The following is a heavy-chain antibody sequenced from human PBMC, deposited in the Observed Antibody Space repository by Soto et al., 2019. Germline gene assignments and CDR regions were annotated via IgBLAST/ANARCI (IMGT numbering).Heavy chain of an antibody. CDR2: IRSNAYGGTT. D-gene: IGHD3-22*01. V-gene: IGHV3-49*03. J-gene: IGHJ4*02. Sequence: PGGSLRLSCTASGFTFGDYVMSWFRQAPGKGLEWVGFIRSNAYGGTTEYAASVKGRFTISRDDSKNIAYLHMNSLKTEDTAVYYCTRTYYYDGSCYSPPRDYWGQGTLVTVSS. CDR1: GFTFGDYV. CDR3: TRTYYYDGSCYSPPRDY.